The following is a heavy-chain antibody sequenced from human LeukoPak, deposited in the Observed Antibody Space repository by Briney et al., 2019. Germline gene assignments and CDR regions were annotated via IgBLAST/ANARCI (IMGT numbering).Heavy chain of an antibody. V-gene: IGHV3-7*01. CDR2: IKQDGSEK. D-gene: IGHD6-19*01. CDR3: ARDYSSGWYVNY. Sequence: GSLRLSCAASGFIFSSYWMSWVRQAPGKGLEWVANIKQDGSEKSYVDSVKGRFTISRDNAKNSVYLQMNSLRAEDTAAYYCARDYSSGWYVNYWGQGTLVTVSS. CDR1: GFIFSSYW. J-gene: IGHJ4*02.